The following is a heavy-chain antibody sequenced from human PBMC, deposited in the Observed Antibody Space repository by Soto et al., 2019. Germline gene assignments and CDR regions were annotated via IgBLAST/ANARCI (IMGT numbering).Heavy chain of an antibody. CDR2: IFSNDEK. V-gene: IGHV2-26*01. D-gene: IGHD2-8*01. J-gene: IGHJ6*02. CDR3: ARVVLMVYADYYYYGMDV. CDR1: GFSLSNARMG. Sequence: SGPTLVNPTETLTLTCTVSGFSLSNARMGVSWIRQPPGKALEWLAHIFSNDEKSYSTSLKSRLTISKDTSKSQVVLTMTNMDPVDTATYYCARVVLMVYADYYYYGMDVSGQGTTVTVSS.